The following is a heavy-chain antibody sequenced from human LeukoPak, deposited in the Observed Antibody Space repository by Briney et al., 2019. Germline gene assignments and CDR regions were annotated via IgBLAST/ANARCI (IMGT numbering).Heavy chain of an antibody. Sequence: GGSLRLSCAASGFTFSSYSMNWVRQAPGKGLEWVSSISSSSSYIYYADSVEGRFTISRDNAKNSLYLQMNSLRAEDTAVYYCAKDVVVPAARFDYWGQGTLVTVSS. CDR3: AKDVVVPAARFDY. J-gene: IGHJ4*02. CDR2: ISSSSSYI. D-gene: IGHD2-2*01. CDR1: GFTFSSYS. V-gene: IGHV3-21*04.